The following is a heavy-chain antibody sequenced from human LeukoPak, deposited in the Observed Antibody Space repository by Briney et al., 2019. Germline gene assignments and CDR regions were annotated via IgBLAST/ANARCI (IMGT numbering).Heavy chain of an antibody. D-gene: IGHD6-13*01. V-gene: IGHV3-23*01. J-gene: IGHJ4*02. CDR2: ISGSGGST. Sequence: GGSLRLSCAASGFAFSSYAMSWVRQAPGKGLEWVSAISGSGGSTYYADSVKGRFTISRDNSKNTLYLQMNSLRAEDTAVYYCAKGGDSSSWYLAESHFDYWGQGTLVTVSS. CDR1: GFAFSSYA. CDR3: AKGGDSSSWYLAESHFDY.